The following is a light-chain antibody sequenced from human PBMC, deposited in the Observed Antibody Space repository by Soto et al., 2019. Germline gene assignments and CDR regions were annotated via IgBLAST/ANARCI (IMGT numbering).Light chain of an antibody. CDR2: EVS. J-gene: IGLJ1*01. V-gene: IGLV2-8*01. CDR3: SSYAGSNNFV. Sequence: QSALTQPPSASGSPGQSVTISCTGTSSDVGGYNYVSWYQQYPGKAPKLMIYEVSKRPSGIPDRFSGSKSGNTASLTVSGLRAEDEADYYCSSYAGSNNFVFGTGTKVTVL. CDR1: SSDVGGYNY.